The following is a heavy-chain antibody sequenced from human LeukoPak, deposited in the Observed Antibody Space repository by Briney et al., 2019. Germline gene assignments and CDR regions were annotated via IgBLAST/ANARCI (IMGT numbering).Heavy chain of an antibody. V-gene: IGHV5-51*01. CDR3: ARRQGCSSTSCPPDS. D-gene: IGHD2-2*01. CDR1: GYSFTTYW. CDR2: IYPGDSDT. Sequence: GESLKISCRGSGYSFTTYWIGWVRQMPGKRLEWTGIIYPGDSDTRYSPSFQGQVTTSADKSINTAYLQWSSLKASDTAMYYCARRQGCSSTSCPPDSWGQGTLVTVSS. J-gene: IGHJ4*02.